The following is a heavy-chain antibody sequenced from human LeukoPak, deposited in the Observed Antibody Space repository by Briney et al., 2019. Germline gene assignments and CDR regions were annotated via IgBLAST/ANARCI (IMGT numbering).Heavy chain of an antibody. J-gene: IGHJ6*03. Sequence: SETLSLTCTVSGGSISSSSYYWGWIRQPPGKGLEWIGSIYYSGSTYYNPSLKSRVTISVDTSKNQFSLKLSSVTAADTAVYYCARLKGSVDYMDVWGKGVTVIVSS. CDR3: ARLKGSVDYMDV. D-gene: IGHD3-10*01. CDR1: GGSISSSSYY. V-gene: IGHV4-39*01. CDR2: IYYSGST.